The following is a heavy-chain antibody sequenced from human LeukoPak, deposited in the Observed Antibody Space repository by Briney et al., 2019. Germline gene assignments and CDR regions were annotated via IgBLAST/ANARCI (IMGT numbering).Heavy chain of an antibody. J-gene: IGHJ4*02. D-gene: IGHD4-17*01. Sequence: ASVKVSCKASGYSFTVYYMHWVRQAPGLGPEWMGWINPKSGGTSYAQKFLGRVTMTRDTSINTAYTELSRLKYDDTAIYYCATLYGDYVASDFWGRGTLVTVSS. CDR2: INPKSGGT. CDR3: ATLYGDYVASDF. CDR1: GYSFTVYY. V-gene: IGHV1-2*02.